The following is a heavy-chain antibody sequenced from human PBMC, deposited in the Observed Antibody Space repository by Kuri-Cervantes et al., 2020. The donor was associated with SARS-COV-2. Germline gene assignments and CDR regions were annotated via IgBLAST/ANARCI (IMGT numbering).Heavy chain of an antibody. CDR1: GFTFSSYS. D-gene: IGHD3-9*01. CDR3: ARTYHDILTGYCPFDY. J-gene: IGHJ4*02. CDR2: ISSSSSTI. Sequence: GGSLRLSCAASGFTFSSYSMNWVRQAPGKGLEWVSYISSSSSTIYYADSVKGRFTISRDNAKNSLYLQMNSLRDEDTAVYYCARTYHDILTGYCPFDYWGQGTLVTVSS. V-gene: IGHV3-48*02.